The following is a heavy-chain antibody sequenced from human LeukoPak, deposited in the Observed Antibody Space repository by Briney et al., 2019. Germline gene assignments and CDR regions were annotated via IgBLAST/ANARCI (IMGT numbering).Heavy chain of an antibody. CDR3: AKGGIAAADLAYFDY. J-gene: IGHJ4*02. Sequence: SETLSLTCTVSGGSISDYNWSWIRQPAGKGLEWIGRISPSVSTNYNPSLKSRVTMSVDTSRNQFSLNLSSVTAADTAVYYCAKGGIAAADLAYFDYWGQGTLVTVPS. V-gene: IGHV4-4*07. D-gene: IGHD6-13*01. CDR2: ISPSVST. CDR1: GGSISDYN.